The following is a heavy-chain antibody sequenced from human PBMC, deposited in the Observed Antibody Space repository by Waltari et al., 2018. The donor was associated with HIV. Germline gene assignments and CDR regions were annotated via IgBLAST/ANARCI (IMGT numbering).Heavy chain of an antibody. CDR1: GFTFSSYS. CDR3: ARVIPVGYFDY. CDR2: ISSSSSTI. D-gene: IGHD2-21*01. V-gene: IGHV3-48*04. J-gene: IGHJ4*02. Sequence: EVQLVESGGGLVKPGGSLRLSCAAPGFTFSSYSLHWVRQAPGKGLEWVSYISSSSSTIYYADSVKGRFTISRDNAKNSLYLQMNSLRAEDTAVYYCARVIPVGYFDYWGQGTLVTVSS.